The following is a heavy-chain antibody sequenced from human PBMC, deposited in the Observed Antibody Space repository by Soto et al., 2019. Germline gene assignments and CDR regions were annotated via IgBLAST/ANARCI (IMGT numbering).Heavy chain of an antibody. CDR1: GFTFSSYW. Sequence: EVQLVESGGGLVQPGGSLRLSCAASGFTFSSYWMHWVRQAPGKGLVWVSRINIDGSRISYADFVKGRCTISRDDAKNTVYMQMNGLRVEDTAVYYCIRGDGDRFDGNGYLGRHWGQGTLVTVSS. CDR3: IRGDGDRFDGNGYLGRH. J-gene: IGHJ4*02. D-gene: IGHD3-22*01. V-gene: IGHV3-74*01. CDR2: INIDGSRI.